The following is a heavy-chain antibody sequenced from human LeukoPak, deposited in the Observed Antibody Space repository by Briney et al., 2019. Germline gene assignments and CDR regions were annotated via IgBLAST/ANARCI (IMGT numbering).Heavy chain of an antibody. J-gene: IGHJ4*02. CDR3: ARGGYYPLDH. Sequence: SETLSLTCTVSGGSISSGSYYWSWIRQPAGKGLEWIGRIYTSGSTNYNPSLKSRVTISVDTSKNQFSLKLSSVTAADTAVYYCARGGYYPLDHWGQGTLVTVSS. CDR2: IYTSGST. V-gene: IGHV4-61*02. CDR1: GGSISSGSYY. D-gene: IGHD5-18*01.